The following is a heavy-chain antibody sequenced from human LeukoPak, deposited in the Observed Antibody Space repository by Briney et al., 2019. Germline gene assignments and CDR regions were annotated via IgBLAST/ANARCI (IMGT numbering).Heavy chain of an antibody. CDR2: ISYDGSNK. J-gene: IGHJ4*02. D-gene: IGHD2-15*01. CDR3: AREGPTELVYCSGGSCGGLDY. V-gene: IGHV3-30*04. Sequence: GGSLRLSCAASGFTFSSYAMHWVRQAPGKGLEWVAVISYDGSNKYYADSVKGRFTISRDNSKNTLYLQMNSLRAEDTAVYYCAREGPTELVYCSGGSCGGLDYWGQGTLVTVSS. CDR1: GFTFSSYA.